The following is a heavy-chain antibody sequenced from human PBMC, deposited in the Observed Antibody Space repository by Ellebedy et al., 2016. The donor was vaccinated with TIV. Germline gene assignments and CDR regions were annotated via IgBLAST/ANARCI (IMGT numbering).Heavy chain of an antibody. J-gene: IGHJ4*02. V-gene: IGHV1-58*01. Sequence: SVKVSCKASGFTFTNSAVQWVRQARGQPLEWIGWIVVGNGHTIYAQKFQERVNITRDMSTSTAYMELSSLTSKDTAVYYCAAALYYDILTGYYSEDCWGQGSLVTVSS. CDR1: GFTFTNSA. D-gene: IGHD3-9*01. CDR3: AAALYYDILTGYYSEDC. CDR2: IVVGNGHT.